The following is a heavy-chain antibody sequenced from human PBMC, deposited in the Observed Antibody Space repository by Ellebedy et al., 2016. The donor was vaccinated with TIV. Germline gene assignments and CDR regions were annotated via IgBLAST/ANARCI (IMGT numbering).Heavy chain of an antibody. CDR2: IYYTGST. Sequence: SETLSLTCTVSGGSISRSSYYWGWIRQSPQKGLEWIGSIYYTGSTFYNPSLKSRVTISVDPSKSQFSLRLTSVTAADTAVYYCARWFGELLYVRWFDPWGQGTLVTVSS. J-gene: IGHJ5*02. D-gene: IGHD3-10*01. CDR1: GGSISRSSYY. V-gene: IGHV4-39*01. CDR3: ARWFGELLYVRWFDP.